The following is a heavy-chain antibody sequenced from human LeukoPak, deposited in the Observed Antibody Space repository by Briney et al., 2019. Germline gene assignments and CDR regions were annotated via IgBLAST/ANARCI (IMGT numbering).Heavy chain of an antibody. D-gene: IGHD2-21*02. CDR1: GYSISSGYY. V-gene: IGHV4-38-2*02. CDR3: AGARGRWRLD. J-gene: IGHJ4*02. CDR2: IYHSGST. Sequence: SETLSLTCTVSGYSISSGYYWGWIRQPPGKGLEWIGSIYHSGSTYYNPSLKSRVTISVDTSKNQFSLKLSSVTAADTAVYYCAGARGRWRLDWGQGTLVTVSS.